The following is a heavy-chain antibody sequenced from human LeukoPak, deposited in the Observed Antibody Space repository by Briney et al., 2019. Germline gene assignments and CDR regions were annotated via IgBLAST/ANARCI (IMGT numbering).Heavy chain of an antibody. J-gene: IGHJ3*02. CDR3: AKDRGFQPDAFDI. D-gene: IGHD2-2*01. CDR1: GFTFNNYA. Sequence: GGSLRLSCAASGFTFNNYAMGWVRQAPGKGLEWVSSLSGGGSTTYFADSMKGRFTISRDNSKNTLYLQMNSLRAEDTAVYFCAKDRGFQPDAFDIWGQGTMVTVSS. V-gene: IGHV3-23*01. CDR2: LSGGGSTT.